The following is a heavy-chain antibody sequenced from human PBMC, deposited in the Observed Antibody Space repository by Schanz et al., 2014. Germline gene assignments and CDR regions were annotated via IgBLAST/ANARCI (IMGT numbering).Heavy chain of an antibody. D-gene: IGHD6-19*01. J-gene: IGHJ4*02. CDR3: ASPPISVAGRLADY. CDR1: GFGFDDYA. CDR2: IDYAGST. Sequence: EVQLVESGGGVVRPGGSLRLSCAASGFGFDDYAMSWVRQAPGKGLEWVSLIDYAGSTNYADSVKGRMTVSRDTSKNALFLQMNNLRAEDTAVYYCASPPISVAGRLADYWGQGTLVTVSS. V-gene: IGHV3-20*04.